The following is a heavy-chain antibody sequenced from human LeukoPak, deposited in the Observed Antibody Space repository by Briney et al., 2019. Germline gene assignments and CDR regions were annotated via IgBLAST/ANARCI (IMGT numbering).Heavy chain of an antibody. J-gene: IGHJ4*02. D-gene: IGHD2-8*01. CDR2: IKSKTDGGTT. Sequence: PGGSLRLSCAASGFTFSNAWMSWVRQAPGKGLEWVGRIKSKTDGGTTDYAAPVKGRFTISRDDSKNTLYLQMNSLKTEDTAVYYCTTDGTYPGYCTNGVCISWSYWGQGTLVTASS. CDR1: GFTFSNAW. CDR3: TTDGTYPGYCTNGVCISWSY. V-gene: IGHV3-15*01.